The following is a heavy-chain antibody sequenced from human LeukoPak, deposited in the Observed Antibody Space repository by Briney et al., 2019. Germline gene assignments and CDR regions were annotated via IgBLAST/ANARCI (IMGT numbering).Heavy chain of an antibody. D-gene: IGHD2-8*02. CDR2: IRYDGSNK. CDR3: SKDPPGYWDFGNAFDL. Sequence: GGSLRLSCAASGFTFSSYGMHWVRQAPGKGLEWVAFIRYDGSNKYYADSVKGRFTVSRDNSKNTLYLQMNSLRAEDTAVYYCSKDPPGYWDFGNAFDLWGQGTMVTVSS. CDR1: GFTFSSYG. J-gene: IGHJ3*01. V-gene: IGHV3-30*02.